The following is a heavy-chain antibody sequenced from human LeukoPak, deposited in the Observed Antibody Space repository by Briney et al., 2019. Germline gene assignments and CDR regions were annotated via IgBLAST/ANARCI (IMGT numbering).Heavy chain of an antibody. CDR3: AKGRYYHDNSDAFEI. CDR1: GFPFSSYA. V-gene: IGHV3-23*01. Sequence: GGSLTLSCAPSGFPFSSYAMSWVRQAPGKELDWVSAISGSGGSTYYADSVKGRFTISRDNSKNTLYLQMNSLRAEDTAVYQCAKGRYYHDNSDAFEIWGQGTMVTVSS. CDR2: ISGSGGST. J-gene: IGHJ3*02. D-gene: IGHD3-22*01.